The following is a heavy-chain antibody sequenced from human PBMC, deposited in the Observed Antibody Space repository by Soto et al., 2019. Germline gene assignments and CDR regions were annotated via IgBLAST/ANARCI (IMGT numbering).Heavy chain of an antibody. CDR2: INAGNGNT. J-gene: IGHJ4*02. CDR3: ARPPSRYCTNGVCYFDY. D-gene: IGHD2-8*01. Sequence: QVQLVQSGAEVKKPGASVKVSFKASGYTFTSYAMHWVRQAPGQRVEWMGWINAGNGNTKYSQKFQGRVNITRDTSASTAYMELSRLRSEDTAVYYCARPPSRYCTNGVCYFDYWGQGTLVTVSS. V-gene: IGHV1-3*01. CDR1: GYTFTSYA.